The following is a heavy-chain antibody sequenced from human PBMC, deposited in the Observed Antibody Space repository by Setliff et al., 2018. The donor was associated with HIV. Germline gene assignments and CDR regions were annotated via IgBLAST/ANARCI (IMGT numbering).Heavy chain of an antibody. D-gene: IGHD3-16*02. CDR3: ARESLNLGELSSNPDASDI. V-gene: IGHV5-51*01. CDR2: IYPGDSDA. J-gene: IGHJ3*02. Sequence: GESLKISCKGSGCTFTNYWIGWVRQMPGKGLEWMGIIYPGDSDARYSPSFQGQVTISADKSISTAYLQWTSLKASDTATYYCARESLNLGELSSNPDASDIWGQGTMVTVSS. CDR1: GCTFTNYW.